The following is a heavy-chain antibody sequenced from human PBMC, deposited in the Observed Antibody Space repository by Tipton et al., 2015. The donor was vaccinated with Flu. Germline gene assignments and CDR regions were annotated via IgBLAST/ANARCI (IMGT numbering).Heavy chain of an antibody. CDR3: ARLSFYDVDLKNFYFDY. CDR1: GVSISSYY. D-gene: IGHD3-10*02. J-gene: IGHJ4*02. V-gene: IGHV4-59*08. Sequence: TLSLTCTVSGVSISSYYWSWIRQTPGKGLEWIAYIFYSRSTNYNPSLKSRVTISLDTSKNQLSLKLSSVTAADTAMFYCARLSFYDVDLKNFYFDYWGQGTLVTVSS. CDR2: IFYSRST.